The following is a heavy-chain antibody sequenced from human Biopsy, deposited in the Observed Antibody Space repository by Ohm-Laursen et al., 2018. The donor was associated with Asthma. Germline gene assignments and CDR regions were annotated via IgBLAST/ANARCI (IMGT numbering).Heavy chain of an antibody. CDR2: LIPVLGTA. V-gene: IGHV1-69*01. CDR3: ARGYSGTDRIVYYYSGMEV. Sequence: ASSVKVSCKASGDSLGSFLNYAISWVRQAPRQGLEWMGGLIPVLGTADYAPMFEGRVTITADESTRTAYLELTSLRFEDTAVYYCARGYSGTDRIVYYYSGMEVWGQGTTVTVSS. D-gene: IGHD5-12*01. CDR1: GDSLGSFLNYA. J-gene: IGHJ6*02.